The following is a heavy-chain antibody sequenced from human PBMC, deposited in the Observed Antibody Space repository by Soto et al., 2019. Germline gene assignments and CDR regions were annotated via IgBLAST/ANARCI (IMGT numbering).Heavy chain of an antibody. V-gene: IGHV1-69*13. Sequence: SVKVSCKASGGTFSSYAISWVRQAPGQGLEWMGGIIPIFGTANYAQRFQGRVTITADESTSTAYMELSSLRSEDTAVYYCARVSSGWHGGGYNWFDTWGQGTLVTVSS. D-gene: IGHD6-19*01. J-gene: IGHJ5*02. CDR3: ARVSSGWHGGGYNWFDT. CDR2: IIPIFGTA. CDR1: GGTFSSYA.